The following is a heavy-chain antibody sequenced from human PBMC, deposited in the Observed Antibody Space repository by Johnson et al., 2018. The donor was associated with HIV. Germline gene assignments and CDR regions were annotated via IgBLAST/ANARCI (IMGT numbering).Heavy chain of an antibody. CDR3: ARRGHDAFDI. Sequence: MLLVESGGGLIQPGGSLRLSCAASGFTVSSNYMSWVRQAPGKGLAWVSVIYSGGSTYISSTGNPRYFADSVKGRFTIYRDNAKNSLYLQMNSLRAEDTAVYYCARRGHDAFDIWGQGTMVTVSS. CDR2: IYSGGST. J-gene: IGHJ3*02. CDR1: GFTVSSNY. V-gene: IGHV3-53*01.